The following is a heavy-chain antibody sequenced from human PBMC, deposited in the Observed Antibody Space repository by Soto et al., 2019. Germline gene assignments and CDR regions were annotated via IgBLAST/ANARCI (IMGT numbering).Heavy chain of an antibody. CDR2: IYYTGST. D-gene: IGHD2-2*01. CDR3: AREQEYPFGFGLHX. CDR1: GASVSSASYY. V-gene: IGHV4-61*03. J-gene: IGHJ6*02. Sequence: SETLSLTCTVSGASVSSASYYWSWIRQPPGKGLEWIGYIYYTGSTEYNPSLRSRVTLSIDTSRNHFSLKLTSVTTADTAVYYCAREQEYPFGFGLHXWGRGTTVTVS.